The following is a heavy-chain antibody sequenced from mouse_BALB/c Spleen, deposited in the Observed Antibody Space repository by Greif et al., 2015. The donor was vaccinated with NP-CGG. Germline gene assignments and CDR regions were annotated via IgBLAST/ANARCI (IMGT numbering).Heavy chain of an antibody. CDR1: GFNIKDYY. D-gene: IGHD1-1*01. V-gene: IGHV14-1*02. CDR3: ARNYYGSSYD. J-gene: IGHJ2*01. CDR2: IDPENGNT. Sequence: VQLQQSGAELVRPGALVKLSCKASGFNIKDYYMHWVKQRPEQGLEWIGWIDPENGNTIYDPKFQGKASMTADTSSNTAYLQLSSLTSEDTAVYYCARNYYGSSYDWGQGTTLTVSS.